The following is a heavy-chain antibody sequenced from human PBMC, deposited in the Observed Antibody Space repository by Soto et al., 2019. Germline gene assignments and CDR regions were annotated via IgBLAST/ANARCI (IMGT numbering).Heavy chain of an antibody. Sequence: EVQLVESGGGLVQPGRSLRLSCAASGFTFDDYAMHWVRQAPGKGLEWVSGISWNSGSIGYADSVKGRFTISRDNAKNSLYLQMNRLRAEDTALYYCAKGGITLSGHFDYWGQGTLVTVSS. D-gene: IGHD3-16*01. CDR2: ISWNSGSI. CDR1: GFTFDDYA. J-gene: IGHJ4*02. CDR3: AKGGITLSGHFDY. V-gene: IGHV3-9*01.